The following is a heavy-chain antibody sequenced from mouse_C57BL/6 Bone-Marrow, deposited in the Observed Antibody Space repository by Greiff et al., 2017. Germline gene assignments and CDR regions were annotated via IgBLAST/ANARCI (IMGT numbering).Heavy chain of an antibody. J-gene: IGHJ2*01. CDR1: GYTFTSYW. Sequence: QVQLQQPGAELVKPGASVKMSCKASGYTFTSYWITWVKQRPGQGLEWIGDIYPGSGSTNYNEKFKSKATLTVDTSSSTAYRQLSSLTSDDSAVYCCARKGDNTTVVAGGYYFDYWGQGTTLTVSS. V-gene: IGHV1-55*01. CDR3: ARKGDNTTVVAGGYYFDY. CDR2: IYPGSGST. D-gene: IGHD1-1*01.